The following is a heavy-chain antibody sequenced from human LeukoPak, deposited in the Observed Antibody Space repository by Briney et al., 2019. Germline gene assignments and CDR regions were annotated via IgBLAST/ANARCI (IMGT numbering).Heavy chain of an antibody. D-gene: IGHD3-22*01. Sequence: PSETLSLTRTVSGGSISSYYWSWIRQPPGKGLEGSGYIYYSGSTNYNPSLKSRVTISVDTSKKQFSLKLSSVTAADTAVYYCARHANYYDSSGYYYFDYWGQGTLVTVSS. CDR1: GGSISSYY. CDR3: ARHANYYDSSGYYYFDY. J-gene: IGHJ4*02. CDR2: IYYSGST. V-gene: IGHV4-59*08.